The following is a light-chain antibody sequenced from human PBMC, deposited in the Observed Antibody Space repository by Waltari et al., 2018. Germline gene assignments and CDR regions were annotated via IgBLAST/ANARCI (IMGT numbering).Light chain of an antibody. CDR1: SPNIRSNY. J-gene: IGLJ2*01. CDR3: ASWDDSLSVVV. V-gene: IGLV1-47*01. Sequence: QSALTQPPSPSGTPGQRVPIPCSATSPNIRSNYVSWSLPLPGTAPKLLIYKNKQWASGVTVRFSGSKSGTSASLAISGLRSEDEADYYCASWDDSLSVVVFGGGTKLTVV. CDR2: KNK.